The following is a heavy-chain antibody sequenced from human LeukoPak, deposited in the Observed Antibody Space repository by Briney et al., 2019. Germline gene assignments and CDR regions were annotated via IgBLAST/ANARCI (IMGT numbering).Heavy chain of an antibody. D-gene: IGHD1-26*01. J-gene: IGHJ4*02. V-gene: IGHV4-59*01. Sequence: SETLSLTCTVSGGSISSYYWSWIRQPPGKGLEWIGYIYYSGSTNYNPSLKSRVTISVDTSKNQFSLKLSSVTAADTAVYYCATTPGSDYYFDYWGQGTLVTVSS. CDR1: GGSISSYY. CDR3: ATTPGSDYYFDY. CDR2: IYYSGST.